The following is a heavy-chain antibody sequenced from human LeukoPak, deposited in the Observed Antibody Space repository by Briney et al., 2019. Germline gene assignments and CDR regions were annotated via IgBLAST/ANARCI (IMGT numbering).Heavy chain of an antibody. D-gene: IGHD6-13*01. CDR2: ISSNGGST. Sequence: GGSLRLCCSASGFTFSSYAMHWVRQAPGKGLEYVSAISSNGGSTYYADSVKGRFTISRDNSKNTLYLQMSSLRAEDTAVYYCVKDIYSSSWYIDYWGQGTLVTVSS. CDR3: VKDIYSSSWYIDY. CDR1: GFTFSSYA. V-gene: IGHV3-64D*06. J-gene: IGHJ4*02.